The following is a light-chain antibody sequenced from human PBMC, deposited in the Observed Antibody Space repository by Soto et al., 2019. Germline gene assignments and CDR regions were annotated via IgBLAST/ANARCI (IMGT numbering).Light chain of an antibody. J-gene: IGLJ1*01. CDR3: NSYTSKSTGV. CDR1: SSDVGGYNY. Sequence: QSVLTQPASVSGSPGQSITISCTGTSSDVGGYNYVSWYQQHPGKAPKLIIDEVSNRPSGVSNRFSGSKSGNTASLTISGLQAEDEADYYCNSYTSKSTGVFGTGTKVTVL. CDR2: EVS. V-gene: IGLV2-14*01.